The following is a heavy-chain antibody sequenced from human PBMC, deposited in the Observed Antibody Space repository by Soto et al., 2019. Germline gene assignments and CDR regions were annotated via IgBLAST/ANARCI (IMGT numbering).Heavy chain of an antibody. Sequence: QVQLQESGPGLVKPSQTLSLSCAVSGGSISGTDYYWSWIRQLPGNGLEWIGYIFYTGNAYYNPSLKSRLAISVDTSKNHFSLRLNSVTAADTAVYYCARVGIASSDAFDIWGHGTLVTVSS. CDR1: GGSISGTDYY. CDR3: ARVGIASSDAFDI. D-gene: IGHD2-2*01. V-gene: IGHV4-31*11. J-gene: IGHJ3*02. CDR2: IFYTGNA.